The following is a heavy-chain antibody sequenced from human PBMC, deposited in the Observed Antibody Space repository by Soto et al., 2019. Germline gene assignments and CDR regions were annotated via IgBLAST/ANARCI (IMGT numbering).Heavy chain of an antibody. CDR1: GYSFTSYW. CDR3: ARHSKYYDFWSGYYTPYYYGMDV. V-gene: IGHV5-10-1*01. D-gene: IGHD3-3*01. J-gene: IGHJ6*02. CDR2: IDPSDSYT. Sequence: GESLKISCNGSGYSFTSYWIGWVGQMPWKGLEWMGRIDPSDSYTNYSPSFQGHVTISADKSISTAYLQWSSLKASDTAMYYCARHSKYYDFWSGYYTPYYYGMDVWGQGTTVTVSS.